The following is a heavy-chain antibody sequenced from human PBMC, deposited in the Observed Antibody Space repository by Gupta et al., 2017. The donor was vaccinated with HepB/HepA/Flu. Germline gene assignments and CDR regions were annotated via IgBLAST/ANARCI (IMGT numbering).Heavy chain of an antibody. CDR3: ARGNKTFDFDN. D-gene: IGHD1/OR15-1a*01. V-gene: IGHV3-33*01. Sequence: QVQLVESGGGVVQPGRSLRLSCEASRFTFSSYAMHWVRQAPGKGLEWVAVIRHDGSNQYYGDSVKGRFTISRDNSKNTLYLXMXSLRAEXTAVYYCARGNKTFDFDNWGQGTLVTVSS. J-gene: IGHJ4*02. CDR2: IRHDGSNQ. CDR1: RFTFSSYA.